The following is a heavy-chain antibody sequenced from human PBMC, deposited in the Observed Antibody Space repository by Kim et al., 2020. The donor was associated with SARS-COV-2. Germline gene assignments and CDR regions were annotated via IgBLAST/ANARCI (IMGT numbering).Heavy chain of an antibody. J-gene: IGHJ4*01. CDR1: GGSISSGDYY. V-gene: IGHV4-30-4*01. CDR2: IYYSGST. CDR3: ARAGEGSGIFPTLGVSIDY. Sequence: SETLSLTCTVSGGSISSGDYYWSWIRQPPGKGLEWIGYIYYSGSTYYNPSLKSRVTISVDTSKNQFSLKLSSVTAADTAVYYCARAGEGSGIFPTLGVSIDYWGHGTLVTVSS. D-gene: IGHD3-10*01.